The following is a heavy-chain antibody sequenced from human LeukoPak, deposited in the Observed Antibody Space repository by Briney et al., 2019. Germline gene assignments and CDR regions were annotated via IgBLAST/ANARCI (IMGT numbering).Heavy chain of an antibody. CDR3: ARGDGGATTTFDY. Sequence: ETLSLTCAVYGGSFSGYYWSWIRQPPGKGLEWVSSISSSSSYIYYADSVKGRFTISRDNAKNSLYLQMNSLRAEDTAVYYCARGDGGATTTFDYWGQGTLVTVSS. V-gene: IGHV3-21*01. D-gene: IGHD1-26*01. J-gene: IGHJ4*02. CDR2: ISSSSSYI. CDR1: GGSFSGYY.